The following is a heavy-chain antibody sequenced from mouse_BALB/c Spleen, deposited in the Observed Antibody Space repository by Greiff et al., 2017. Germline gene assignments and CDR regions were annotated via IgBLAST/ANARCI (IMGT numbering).Heavy chain of an antibody. D-gene: IGHD4-1*01. Sequence: VQLKQSGAELVRPGALVKLSCKASGFNIKDYYMHWVKQRPEQGLEWIGWIDPENGNTIYDPKFQGKASITADTSSNTAYLQLSSLTSEDTAVYYCASNWFYAMDYWGQGTSVTVSS. J-gene: IGHJ4*01. V-gene: IGHV14-1*02. CDR3: ASNWFYAMDY. CDR2: IDPENGNT. CDR1: GFNIKDYY.